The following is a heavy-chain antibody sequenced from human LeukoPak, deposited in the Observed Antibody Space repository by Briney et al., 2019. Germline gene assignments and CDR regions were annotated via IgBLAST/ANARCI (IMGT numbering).Heavy chain of an antibody. V-gene: IGHV1-69*13. D-gene: IGHD2-15*01. CDR2: IIPIFGTA. J-gene: IGHJ5*02. Sequence: GASVKVSCKASGGTFISYAISWVRQAPGQGLEWMGGIIPIFGTANYAQKFQGRVTITADESTSTAYMELSSLRSEDTAVYYCAARYCSGGSCPILNWFDPWGQGTLVTVSS. CDR3: AARYCSGGSCPILNWFDP. CDR1: GGTFISYA.